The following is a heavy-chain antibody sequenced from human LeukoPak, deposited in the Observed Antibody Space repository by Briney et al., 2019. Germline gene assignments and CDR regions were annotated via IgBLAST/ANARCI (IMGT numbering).Heavy chain of an antibody. V-gene: IGHV5-51*01. CDR2: IYPGDSDT. CDR3: ASGDLKSGSDYGMDV. CDR1: GYSFTSYW. D-gene: IGHD6-25*01. Sequence: GESLKISCKGSGYSFTSYWIGWVRQMPGKGLELMGIIYPGDSDTRYSPSFQGQVTISADKSISTAYLQWSSLKASDTAMYYCASGDLKSGSDYGMDVWGQGTTVTVSS. J-gene: IGHJ6*02.